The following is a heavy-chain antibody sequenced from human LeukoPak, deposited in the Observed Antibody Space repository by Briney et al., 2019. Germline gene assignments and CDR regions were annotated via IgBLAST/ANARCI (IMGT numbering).Heavy chain of an antibody. V-gene: IGHV3-23*01. J-gene: IGHJ4*02. D-gene: IGHD4-11*01. CDR1: EFTFSNYG. Sequence: GGSLRLSCAASEFTFSNYGMTWVRQAPGKGLEWVSSISTSGGSTYYADSVKGRFTISRDNSKNTLYLQMNSLRAEDTAVYYCAKDDYSNYMYYFDYWGQGTLVTVSP. CDR2: ISTSGGST. CDR3: AKDDYSNYMYYFDY.